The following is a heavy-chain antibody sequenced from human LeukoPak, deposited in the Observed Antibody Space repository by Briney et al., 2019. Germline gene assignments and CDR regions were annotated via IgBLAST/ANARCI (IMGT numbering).Heavy chain of an antibody. CDR2: ISAYNGNT. CDR1: GYTFTSYG. D-gene: IGHD3-9*01. CDR3: ATTRPDYDILTGSYYYGMDV. J-gene: IGHJ6*02. Sequence: ASVKASCKASGYTFTSYGISWVRQAPGQGLEWMGWISAYNGNTNYAQKLQGRVTMTTDTSTSTAYMELRSLRSDDTAVYYCATTRPDYDILTGSYYYGMDVWGQGTTVTVSS. V-gene: IGHV1-18*01.